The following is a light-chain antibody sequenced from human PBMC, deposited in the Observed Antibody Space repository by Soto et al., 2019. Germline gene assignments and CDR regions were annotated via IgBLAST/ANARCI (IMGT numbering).Light chain of an antibody. Sequence: QPVLTQPPSASASLGASVRLTCTLSSGHSNYAIAWHRQQPETGPRFLMKVNSDGTHSKGDGVPDRFSGSMSGAERSLTIPSLRSDDEADYYCQTWDTGIWVFGGGTKVTVL. J-gene: IGLJ3*02. CDR2: VNSDGTH. V-gene: IGLV4-69*01. CDR1: SGHSNYA. CDR3: QTWDTGIWV.